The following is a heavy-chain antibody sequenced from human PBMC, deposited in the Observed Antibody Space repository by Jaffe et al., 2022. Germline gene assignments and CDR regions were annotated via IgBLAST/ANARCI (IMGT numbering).Heavy chain of an antibody. D-gene: IGHD5-12*01. CDR3: ARTPRRRSIVATSFSYYYYMDV. CDR2: IYYSGST. J-gene: IGHJ6*03. V-gene: IGHV4-59*01. CDR1: GGSISSYY. Sequence: QVQLQESGPGLVKPSETLSLTCTVSGGSISSYYWSWIRQPPGKGLEWIGYIYYSGSTNYNPSLKSRVTISVDTSKNQFSLKLSSVTAADTAVYYCARTPRRRSIVATSFSYYYYMDVWGKGTTVTVSS.